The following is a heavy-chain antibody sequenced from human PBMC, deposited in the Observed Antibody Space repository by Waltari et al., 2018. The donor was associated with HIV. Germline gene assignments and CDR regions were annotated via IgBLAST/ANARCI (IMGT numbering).Heavy chain of an antibody. D-gene: IGHD6-13*01. CDR2: IKEDGSEI. V-gene: IGHV3-7*01. Sequence: EVRLVESGGGLVQPGGSLRLSCAASGFPFSSPGKTWVRQAPGKGLEWVANIKEDGSEIHYVDSVKGRFTISRDNAKNSLYLQMNSLRAEDTAVYYCARRQQLTDWGQGTLVTVSS. J-gene: IGHJ4*02. CDR1: GFPFSSPG. CDR3: ARRQQLTD.